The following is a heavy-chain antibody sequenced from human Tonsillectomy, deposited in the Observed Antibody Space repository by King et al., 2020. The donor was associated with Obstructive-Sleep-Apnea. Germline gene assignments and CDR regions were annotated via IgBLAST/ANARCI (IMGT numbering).Heavy chain of an antibody. CDR1: GGSISSYY. CDR2: IYYSGST. V-gene: IGHV4-59*08. Sequence: VQLQESGPGLVKPSETLSLTCTVSGGSISSYYWSWIRQPPGKGLEWIGYIYYSGSTNYNPSLKSRVTISVDTSKNQFSLKLSSGTAADTAVYYCARHGPAYYYDSSGYYFYFDYWGQGTLVTVSS. D-gene: IGHD3-22*01. J-gene: IGHJ4*02. CDR3: ARHGPAYYYDSSGYYFYFDY.